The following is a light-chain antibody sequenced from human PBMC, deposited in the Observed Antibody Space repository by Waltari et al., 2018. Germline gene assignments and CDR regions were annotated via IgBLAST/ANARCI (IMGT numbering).Light chain of an antibody. CDR3: QQYGDSPLT. CDR1: QSLQSVGSNY. CDR2: GAS. J-gene: IGKJ4*01. V-gene: IGKV3-20*01. Sequence: ETVLTQSPGTLSLSPGERATLSCRASQSLQSVGSNYLAWYQQRRGQAPRLLIYGASSRATGIPDRFSGSGSGTDFTLTISRLEPEDFAVYYCQQYGDSPLTFGGGTKVEIK.